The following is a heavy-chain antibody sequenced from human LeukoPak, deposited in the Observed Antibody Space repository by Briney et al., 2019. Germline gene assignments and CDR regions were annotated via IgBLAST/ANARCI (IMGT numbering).Heavy chain of an antibody. D-gene: IGHD3-10*01. CDR1: GFTFSSYS. CDR2: ISSSSSYI. CDR3: ARGRYYYGSGSYFNFDY. J-gene: IGHJ4*02. V-gene: IGHV3-21*01. Sequence: GGSLRLSCAASGFTFSSYSMNWVRQAPGKGLERVSSISSSSSYIYYADSVKGRFTISRDNAKNSLYLQMNSLRAEDTAVYYCARGRYYYGSGSYFNFDYWGQGTLVTVSS.